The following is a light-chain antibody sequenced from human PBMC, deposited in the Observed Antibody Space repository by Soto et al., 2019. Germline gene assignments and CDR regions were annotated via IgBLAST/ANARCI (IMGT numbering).Light chain of an antibody. CDR2: GAS. Sequence: EIVLTQSPGTLSLSPGERATLSCRASQSVSSSYLAWYQQKPGQAPRLLIYGASSRATGIPDRFSGSGYGTDFTLTISRLEPEDFAAYYCQQYDSSPLTFGGGNKVEIK. CDR1: QSVSSSY. CDR3: QQYDSSPLT. J-gene: IGKJ4*01. V-gene: IGKV3-20*01.